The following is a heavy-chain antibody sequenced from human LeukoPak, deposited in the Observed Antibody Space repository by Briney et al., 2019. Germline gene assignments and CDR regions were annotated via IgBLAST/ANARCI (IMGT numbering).Heavy chain of an antibody. CDR2: IIPIFGTA. CDR1: GYTFTSYG. CDR3: ARVGLLNAFDI. D-gene: IGHD2-15*01. Sequence: SVKVSCKASGYTFTSYGISWVRQAPGQGLEWMGGIIPIFGTANYAQKFQGRVTITADESTSTAYMELSSLRSEDTAVYYCARVGLLNAFDIWGQGTMVTVSS. V-gene: IGHV1-69*13. J-gene: IGHJ3*02.